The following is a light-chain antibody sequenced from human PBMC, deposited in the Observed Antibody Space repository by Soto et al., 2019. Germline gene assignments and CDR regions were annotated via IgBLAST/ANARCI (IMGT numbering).Light chain of an antibody. CDR1: QSVSNS. V-gene: IGKV3-11*01. CDR2: GAS. Sequence: EIVLTQSPATLSLSPGERVTLSCRASQSVSNSLAWYQQKPGQPPRLLIYGASNRATGIPDRVSGSGSGTHFTLTISRLEPGDFAVYYCQHFGGTTFTFGQGTRLEIK. J-gene: IGKJ5*01. CDR3: QHFGGTTFT.